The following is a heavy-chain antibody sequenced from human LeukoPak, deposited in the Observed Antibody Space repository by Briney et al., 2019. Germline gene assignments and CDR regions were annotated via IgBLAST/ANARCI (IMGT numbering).Heavy chain of an antibody. CDR1: GYSLTAYY. Sequence: ASVKVSCKASGYSLTAYYIHWVRQAPGQGLEWMGWIDPNSGGTNYAQKFLGSVTMTGDTSINTAFMELSRLRSDDTAIYYCARGRGTTMVRGVITNYFDLWGRGSLVTVSS. D-gene: IGHD3-10*01. J-gene: IGHJ2*01. CDR3: ARGRGTTMVRGVITNYFDL. V-gene: IGHV1-2*02. CDR2: IDPNSGGT.